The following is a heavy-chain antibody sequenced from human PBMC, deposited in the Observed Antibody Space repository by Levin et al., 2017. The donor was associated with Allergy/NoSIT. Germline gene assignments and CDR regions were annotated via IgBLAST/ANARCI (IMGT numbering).Heavy chain of an antibody. Sequence: HTGGSLRLSCAASRLTFSSYWMHWVRQAPGKGLVWVSRINSDGSTTTYADSVKGRFTIYRDKPKNTLYLQMNSLRAEDTAVYYCASSPGTSDGMDVWGQGTTVTVSS. V-gene: IGHV3-74*01. CDR2: INSDGSTT. CDR1: RLTFSSYW. CDR3: ASSPGTSDGMDV. D-gene: IGHD2-2*01. J-gene: IGHJ6*02.